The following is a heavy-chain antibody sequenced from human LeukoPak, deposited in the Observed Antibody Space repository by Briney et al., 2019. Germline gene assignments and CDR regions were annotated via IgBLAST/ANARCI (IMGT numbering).Heavy chain of an antibody. D-gene: IGHD4-17*01. CDR1: VFTCRVNG. J-gene: IGHJ4*02. Sequence: GVSLRLSCAASVFTCRVNGMQCVPHAPGKELEWVPIIWYGESNRYYAHSVKGRFTISRDNSKHTLFLKTNSLTAEDTAVYYCARDQGTSVTAMVGGHFDYWGPGTLVTVSS. CDR3: ARDQGTSVTAMVGGHFDY. V-gene: IGHV3-33*01. CDR2: IWYGESNR.